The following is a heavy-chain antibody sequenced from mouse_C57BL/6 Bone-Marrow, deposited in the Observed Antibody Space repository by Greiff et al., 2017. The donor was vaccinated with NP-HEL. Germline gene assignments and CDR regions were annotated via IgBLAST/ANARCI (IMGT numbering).Heavy chain of an antibody. Sequence: EVMLVESGGGLVQPGGSLSLSCAASGFTFTDYYMSWVRQPPGKALEWLGFIRNKANGDTTEYSASVKGRFTIARDNSQSILYLQMNALRAEDSATYYCARRSKEAWFAYWGQGTLVTVSA. CDR2: IRNKANGDTT. CDR3: ARRSKEAWFAY. D-gene: IGHD1-1*01. CDR1: GFTFTDYY. V-gene: IGHV7-3*01. J-gene: IGHJ3*01.